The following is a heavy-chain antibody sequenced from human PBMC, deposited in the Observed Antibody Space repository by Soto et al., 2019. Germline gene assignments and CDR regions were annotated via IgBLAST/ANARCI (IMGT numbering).Heavy chain of an antibody. D-gene: IGHD2-2*01. CDR1: GGTFSSYA. CDR3: ARAIGYCISTSFSHYYYYGMDV. CDR2: IIPIFGTA. V-gene: IGHV1-69*12. Sequence: QVQLVQSGAEVKKPGSSVKVSCKASGGTFSSYAISWVRQAPGQGLEWMGGIIPIFGTANYAQKIQGRVTITADESTSTAYMELSSLRSEDTAVYYCARAIGYCISTSFSHYYYYGMDVWGQGTTVTVSS. J-gene: IGHJ6*02.